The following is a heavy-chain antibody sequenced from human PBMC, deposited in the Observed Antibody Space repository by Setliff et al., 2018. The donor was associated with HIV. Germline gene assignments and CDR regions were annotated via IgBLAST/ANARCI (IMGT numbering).Heavy chain of an antibody. J-gene: IGHJ4*02. V-gene: IGHV3-48*03. CDR2: ISSSGSSI. CDR3: ARDPLVGAPDY. D-gene: IGHD1-26*01. CDR1: GFAFSSSE. Sequence: PGGSLRLSCAASGFAFSSSEMNWVRQAPGKGLEWVSYISSSGSSIYYGDSGKGRFTISRDFSDNTLYLQMNSLRPEDTAMYYCARDPLVGAPDYWGQGTLVTVSS.